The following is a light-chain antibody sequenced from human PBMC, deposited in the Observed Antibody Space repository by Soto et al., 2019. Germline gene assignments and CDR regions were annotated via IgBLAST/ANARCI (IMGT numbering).Light chain of an antibody. CDR2: GAS. CDR1: QSISSSY. Sequence: EIVLTQSPGTLSLSPGEIATLSCRASQSISSSYLAWYQQIPGQAPRLLIYGASSRATGIPDRFSGSGSGTDFTLTISRLEPEDVAVYYCQQYDSSPLTFGQGTKVEIK. J-gene: IGKJ1*01. CDR3: QQYDSSPLT. V-gene: IGKV3-20*01.